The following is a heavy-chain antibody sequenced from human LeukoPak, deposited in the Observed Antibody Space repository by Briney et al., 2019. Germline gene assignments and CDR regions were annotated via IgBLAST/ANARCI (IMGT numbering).Heavy chain of an antibody. D-gene: IGHD6-13*01. CDR2: IYTNENT. Sequence: SETLSLTCTVSGGSISTYYWSWIRHPAGKGLEWIGRIYTNENTNYNPSLRSRVTMSVDTSKNQFSLKLSSVTAADTAVYYCARAAAAAGGQYFDYWGQGTLVAVSS. CDR1: GGSISTYY. CDR3: ARAAAAAGGQYFDY. V-gene: IGHV4-4*07. J-gene: IGHJ4*02.